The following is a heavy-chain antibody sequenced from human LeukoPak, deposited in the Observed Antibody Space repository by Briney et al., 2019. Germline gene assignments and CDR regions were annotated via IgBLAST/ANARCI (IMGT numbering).Heavy chain of an antibody. CDR3: ARAPYYYDMDV. V-gene: IGHV5-51*01. CDR2: IYPDDSNT. J-gene: IGHJ6*02. Sequence: GESLKISRKGSGYSFTSYWIAWVRQMPEKGLEWMGVIYPDDSNTRYSPSFQGQVTISADKSISTAYLQWSSLKASDTAIYYCARAPYYYDMDVWGQGTTVTVSS. CDR1: GYSFTSYW.